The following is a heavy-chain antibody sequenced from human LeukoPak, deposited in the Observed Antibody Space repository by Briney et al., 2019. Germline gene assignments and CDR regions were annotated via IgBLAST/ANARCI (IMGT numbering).Heavy chain of an antibody. Sequence: GGSLRLSCAASGFTFSSYAMHWVRQAPGKGLECVAVISYDGSNKYYADSVKGRFTISRDNSKNTLYLQMNSLRAEDTAVYYCARDGWFGEQRLDYWGQGTLVTVSS. CDR3: ARDGWFGEQRLDY. J-gene: IGHJ4*02. CDR1: GFTFSSYA. CDR2: ISYDGSNK. V-gene: IGHV3-30-3*01. D-gene: IGHD3-10*01.